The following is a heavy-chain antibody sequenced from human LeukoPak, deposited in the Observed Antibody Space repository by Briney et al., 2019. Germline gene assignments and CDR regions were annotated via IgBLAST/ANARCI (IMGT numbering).Heavy chain of an antibody. CDR2: IYRGESDT. Sequence: GESLKISCKHSGYSFTSYWIGWVRQMTGKGLEWMGIIYRGESDTRYSPSLEGHVTISTDKSTSTAYLQWSSLKASDTAMYYCERRAHDAFDIWGQGTMVTVSS. CDR1: GYSFTSYW. V-gene: IGHV5-51*01. J-gene: IGHJ3*02. CDR3: ERRAHDAFDI.